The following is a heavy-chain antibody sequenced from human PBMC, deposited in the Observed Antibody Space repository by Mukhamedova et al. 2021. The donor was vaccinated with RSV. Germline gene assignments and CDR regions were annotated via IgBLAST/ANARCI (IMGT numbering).Heavy chain of an antibody. CDR3: AADFRDEYDSSGYAPFDY. CDR2: VVGSGNT. V-gene: IGHV1-58*01. Sequence: VVGSGNTNYAQKFQERVTITRDMSTSTAYMELSSLRSEDTAVYYCAADFRDEYDSSGYAPFDYWGQGTLVTVSS. J-gene: IGHJ4*02. D-gene: IGHD3-22*01.